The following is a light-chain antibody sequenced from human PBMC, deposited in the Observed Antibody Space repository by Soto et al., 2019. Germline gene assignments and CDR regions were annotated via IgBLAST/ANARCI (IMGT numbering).Light chain of an antibody. CDR1: SSDVGSYNL. V-gene: IGLV2-23*01. CDR2: EAT. Sequence: QSALTQPASVSGSPGQSITISCTGTSSDVGSYNLVSWYQQHPGKAPKVMIYEATKRPSGVSTRFSGSKSGNTASLTISGLEAEDEADYFCCSYAGSSTYVFGTGTKVTVL. CDR3: CSYAGSSTYV. J-gene: IGLJ1*01.